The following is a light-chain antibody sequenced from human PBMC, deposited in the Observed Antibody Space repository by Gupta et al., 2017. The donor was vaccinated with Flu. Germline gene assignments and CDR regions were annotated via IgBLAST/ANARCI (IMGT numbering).Light chain of an antibody. CDR1: QSVLYSSNNKNY. V-gene: IGKV4-1*01. CDR3: QQYDSTPIT. Sequence: DIVMTQSPDSLAVSLGERATINCKSSQSVLYSSNNKNYLAWYQQKPGQPPKLLIYWASTRESGVPDRFSGSGSGTDFTLTISSLHAEDVAVYYCQQYDSTPITFGQGTRMEIK. CDR2: WAS. J-gene: IGKJ5*01.